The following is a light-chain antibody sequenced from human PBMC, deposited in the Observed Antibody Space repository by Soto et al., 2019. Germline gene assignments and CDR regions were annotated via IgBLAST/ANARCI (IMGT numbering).Light chain of an antibody. J-gene: IGKJ1*01. Sequence: DIQMTQSPSSLSASVEDRVVITCRASQSISNHLNWCQQKPGKAPKLLIFAASSLQSGVPSRFSGSRSGPDFTLTISSMQTEDFANYYCQQSYSSPPTFGQGTKVDIK. CDR2: AAS. V-gene: IGKV1-39*01. CDR3: QQSYSSPPT. CDR1: QSISNH.